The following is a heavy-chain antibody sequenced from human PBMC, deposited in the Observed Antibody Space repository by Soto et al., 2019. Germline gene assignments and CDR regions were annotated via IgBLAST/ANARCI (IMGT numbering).Heavy chain of an antibody. CDR1: GFTFSSYG. J-gene: IGHJ6*02. CDR3: AKVIAYSSSWYYYGMDV. V-gene: IGHV3-30*18. D-gene: IGHD6-13*01. CDR2: ISYDGSNK. Sequence: GGSLRLSCAASGFTFSSYGMHWVRQAPGKGLEWVAVISYDGSNKYYADSVKGRFTISRDNSKNTLYLQMNSLRAEDTAVYYCAKVIAYSSSWYYYGMDVWGQGTTVTVSS.